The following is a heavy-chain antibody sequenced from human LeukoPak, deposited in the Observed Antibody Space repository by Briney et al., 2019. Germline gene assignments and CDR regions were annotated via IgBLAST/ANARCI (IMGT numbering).Heavy chain of an antibody. D-gene: IGHD3-3*01. Sequence: ASVKVSCTASGYTFTSYDINWVRQAPGQGLEWMGWMSPNSGNTGYAQKFQGRVTMTRNTSISTAYMELSSLRSEDTAVYYCARRAIFGVVISDSSARWGAFDIWGQGTMVTVSS. CDR3: ARRAIFGVVISDSSARWGAFDI. CDR1: GYTFTSYD. J-gene: IGHJ3*02. V-gene: IGHV1-8*01. CDR2: MSPNSGNT.